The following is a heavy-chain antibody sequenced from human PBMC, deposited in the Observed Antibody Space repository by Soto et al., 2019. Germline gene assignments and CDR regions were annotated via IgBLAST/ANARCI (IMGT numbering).Heavy chain of an antibody. Sequence: ASVKVSCTASGDTFTSYDINWVRQATGQGLEWMGWMNPNSGNTGYAQKFQGRVTMTRNTSISTAYMELSSLRSEDTAVYYCAFLGDIVVVPAAMSDAFDIWGQGTMVTVSS. V-gene: IGHV1-8*01. CDR3: AFLGDIVVVPAAMSDAFDI. CDR1: GDTFTSYD. J-gene: IGHJ3*02. CDR2: MNPNSGNT. D-gene: IGHD2-2*01.